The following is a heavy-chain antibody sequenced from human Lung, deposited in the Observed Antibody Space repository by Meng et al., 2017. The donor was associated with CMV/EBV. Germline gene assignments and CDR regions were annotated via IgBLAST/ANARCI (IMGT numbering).Heavy chain of an antibody. Sequence: SXXVSXKASVYTFSNYDIIWVRQASGQGLEWVGWMNPNRGNTAYAQKFQGRVTMTRDTSTSIAYMELSSLRSGDTAVYYCARGQVQCSTINCHDYRFSGMDVWGQGTTVTVSS. V-gene: IGHV1-8*01. CDR3: ARGQVQCSTINCHDYRFSGMDV. D-gene: IGHD2/OR15-2a*01. J-gene: IGHJ6*02. CDR2: MNPNRGNT. CDR1: VYTFSNYD.